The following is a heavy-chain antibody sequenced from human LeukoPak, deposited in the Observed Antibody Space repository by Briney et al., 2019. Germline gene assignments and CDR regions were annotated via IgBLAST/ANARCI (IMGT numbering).Heavy chain of an antibody. CDR3: ARGPVEAVFGVSTED. CDR1: GYTFTSYD. CDR2: MNPSSGNT. J-gene: IGHJ6*02. D-gene: IGHD3-10*02. Sequence: ASVKVSCEASGYTFTSYDINWVRQATGQGLEWMGWMNPSSGNTGYAQKFQGRVSMTRDTSISTAYMELSSLRSEDTAVYYCARGPVEAVFGVSTEDWGQGTTVTVSS. V-gene: IGHV1-8*01.